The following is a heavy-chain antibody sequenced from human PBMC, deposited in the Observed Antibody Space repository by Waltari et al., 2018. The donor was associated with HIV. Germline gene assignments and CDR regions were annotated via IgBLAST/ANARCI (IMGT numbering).Heavy chain of an antibody. V-gene: IGHV1-2*02. J-gene: IGHJ3*01. CDR2: IYSNTGDT. CDR3: ARQMTFYDAFDV. Sequence: QVQMVQSGAEVKKPGASVKVSCKTSGLSITGYYINWVRQAPGQGREWMGWIYSNTGDTNYGLQFGGRVTMTRDTSMRTAYMELRTLRSDDTALYYCARQMTFYDAFDVWGQGTVVTVSS. CDR1: GLSITGYY.